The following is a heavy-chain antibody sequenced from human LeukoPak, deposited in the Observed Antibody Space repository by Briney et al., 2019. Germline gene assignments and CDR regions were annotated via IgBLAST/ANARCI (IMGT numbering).Heavy chain of an antibody. CDR3: ASALSSLGGY. Sequence: SQTLSLTCTVSGGSISSGSYYWSWIRQPAGKGLEWIGRIYTSGNTNYNPSLKSRVTISADTSKNQFSLRLRSVTVADTAVYYCASALSSLGGYWGQGTLVTVSS. CDR2: IYTSGNT. CDR1: GGSISSGSYY. J-gene: IGHJ4*02. V-gene: IGHV4-61*02. D-gene: IGHD2-2*01.